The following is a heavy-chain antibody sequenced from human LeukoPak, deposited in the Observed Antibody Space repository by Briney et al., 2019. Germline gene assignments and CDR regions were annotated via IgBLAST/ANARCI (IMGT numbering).Heavy chain of an antibody. CDR1: GFTFSSYW. CDR3: ARARHYYDSSGYYPRGYMDV. D-gene: IGHD3-22*01. J-gene: IGHJ6*03. Sequence: GGSLRLSCAASGFTFSSYWMSWVRQAPGKGLEWVANIKQDGSEKYYVDSVKGRFTISRDNAKNSLYLQMNSLRAEDTAAYYCARARHYYDSSGYYPRGYMDVWGKGTTVTVSS. CDR2: IKQDGSEK. V-gene: IGHV3-7*01.